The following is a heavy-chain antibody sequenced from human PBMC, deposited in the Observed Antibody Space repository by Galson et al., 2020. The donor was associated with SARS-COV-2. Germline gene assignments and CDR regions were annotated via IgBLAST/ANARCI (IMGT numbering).Heavy chain of an antibody. CDR2: ISWNSGSI. CDR3: AKDWSIAGPIYYVDY. J-gene: IGHJ4*02. D-gene: IGHD6-6*01. Sequence: GGSLRLSCAASGFTFDDYAMHWVRQAPGKGLEWVSGISWNSGSIGYADSVKGRFTISRDDAKNSLYLQMNSLTAEDTALYYCAKDWSIAGPIYYVDYWGQKTLVAVSS. V-gene: IGHV3-9*01. CDR1: GFTFDDYA.